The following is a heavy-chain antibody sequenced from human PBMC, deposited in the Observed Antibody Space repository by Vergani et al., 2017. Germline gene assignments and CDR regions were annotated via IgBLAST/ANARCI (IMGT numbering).Heavy chain of an antibody. J-gene: IGHJ5*02. Sequence: EVQLVESGGGLVKPGGSLRLSCAASGFTFSSYSMNWVRQAPGKGLEWVSSISSSSSYIYYADSVKGRFTISRDNAKNSLYLQMNSLRAEDTAVYYCARDRHPVVVAATSGRGNWFDPWGQGTLVTVSS. D-gene: IGHD2-15*01. CDR2: ISSSSSYI. CDR3: ARDRHPVVVAATSGRGNWFDP. CDR1: GFTFSSYS. V-gene: IGHV3-21*01.